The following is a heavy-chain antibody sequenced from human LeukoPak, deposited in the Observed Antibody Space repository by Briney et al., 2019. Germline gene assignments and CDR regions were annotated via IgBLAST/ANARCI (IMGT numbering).Heavy chain of an antibody. CDR2: ITPDGRDR. V-gene: IGHV3-7*04. Sequence: PGGSLRLSCAASGCTFGSHWMNWVRQAPGQGLERVASITPDGRDRYYVESVKGRFTVSRDNAKNSLSLQMISLRGEDTAVYFCARSNYGTYDYWGQGALVTVSS. CDR3: ARSNYGTYDY. CDR1: GCTFGSHW. D-gene: IGHD1-26*01. J-gene: IGHJ4*02.